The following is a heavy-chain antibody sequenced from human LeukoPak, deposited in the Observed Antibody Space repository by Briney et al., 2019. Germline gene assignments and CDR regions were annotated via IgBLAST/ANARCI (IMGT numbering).Heavy chain of an antibody. CDR2: IYTSGST. V-gene: IGHV4-61*02. CDR1: GGSISSGSYY. D-gene: IGHD3-10*01. J-gene: IGHJ6*03. Sequence: SQTLPLTCTVSGGSISSGSYYWRWIRQPAGTGLEWIGRIYTSGSTNYNPSLKSRVTISVDTSKNQFSLKLSSVTAADTAVYYCARSVRGAMSGYYYYMDVWGKGTTVTISS. CDR3: ARSVRGAMSGYYYYMDV.